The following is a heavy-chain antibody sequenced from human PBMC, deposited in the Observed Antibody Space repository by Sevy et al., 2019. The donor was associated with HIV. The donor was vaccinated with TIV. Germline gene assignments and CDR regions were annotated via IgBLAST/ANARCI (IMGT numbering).Heavy chain of an antibody. J-gene: IGHJ4*02. V-gene: IGHV1-69*13. Sequence: ASVKVSCKASGGTFSSYAISWVRQAPGQGLEWMGGIIPIFGTANYAQKSPGRVTITADDSTSTAYMELSILRSGDTAVDYCAREGITMVRGGSRGSIDYWGQGTLVTVSS. D-gene: IGHD3-10*01. CDR2: IIPIFGTA. CDR1: GGTFSSYA. CDR3: AREGITMVRGGSRGSIDY.